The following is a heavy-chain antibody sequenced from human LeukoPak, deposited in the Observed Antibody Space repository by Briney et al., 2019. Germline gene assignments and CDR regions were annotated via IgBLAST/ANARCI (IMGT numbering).Heavy chain of an antibody. Sequence: GSLRLSCAASGNYWMHWVRQAPGKGLVWVSHINGDGSWTTYVDSVKGRFTISKDNAKNTVYLQMNNLRAEDTAVYYCVSFYETYWGRGTLVTVSS. V-gene: IGHV3-74*01. CDR2: INGDGSWT. J-gene: IGHJ4*02. D-gene: IGHD2-2*01. CDR1: GNYW. CDR3: VSFYETY.